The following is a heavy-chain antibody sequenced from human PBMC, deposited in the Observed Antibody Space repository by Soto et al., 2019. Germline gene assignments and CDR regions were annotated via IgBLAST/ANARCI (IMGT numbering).Heavy chain of an antibody. V-gene: IGHV4-34*01. Sequence: SETLSLTCAVYGGSFSGYYWSWIRQPPGKGLEWIGEINHSGSTNYNPSLKSRVTISVDKSKNQFSLKRSSVTAADTAVYYCARGIAVVGESPRPNWFDPWGQGTLVTVSS. D-gene: IGHD6-19*01. CDR3: ARGIAVVGESPRPNWFDP. CDR2: INHSGST. CDR1: GGSFSGYY. J-gene: IGHJ5*02.